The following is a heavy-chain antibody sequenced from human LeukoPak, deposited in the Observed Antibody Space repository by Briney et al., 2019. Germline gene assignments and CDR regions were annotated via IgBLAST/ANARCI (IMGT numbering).Heavy chain of an antibody. CDR1: GFTFSSYE. V-gene: IGHV3-48*03. J-gene: IGHJ4*02. CDR3: AKAGRRGYSGYEDDY. CDR2: ISSSGSTI. D-gene: IGHD5-12*01. Sequence: GGSLRLSCAASGFTFSSYEMNWVRQAPGKGLEWVSYISSSGSTIYYADSVKGRFTISRDNSKNTLYLQMNSLRAEDTAVYYCAKAGRRGYSGYEDDYWGRGTLVTVPS.